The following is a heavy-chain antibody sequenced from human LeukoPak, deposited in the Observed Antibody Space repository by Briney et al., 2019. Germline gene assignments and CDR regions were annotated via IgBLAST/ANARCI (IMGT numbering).Heavy chain of an antibody. V-gene: IGHV3-20*04. J-gene: IGHJ3*02. CDR1: GFTFDDYG. CDR2: INWNGGSI. Sequence: PGGSLRLSCAVSGFTFDDYGMSWVRQAPGKGLEWVSGINWNGGSIGYADSVKGRFTISRDNAKSSLYLQMNSLRAEDTALYYCVRDGYKAFDIWGQGTMVTVSS. D-gene: IGHD1-14*01. CDR3: VRDGYKAFDI.